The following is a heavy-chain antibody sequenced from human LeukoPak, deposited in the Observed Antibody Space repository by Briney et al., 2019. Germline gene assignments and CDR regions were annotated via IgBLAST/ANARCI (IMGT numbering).Heavy chain of an antibody. CDR1: GGSFSGYY. D-gene: IGHD1-26*01. Sequence: SETLSLTCAVYGGSFSGYYWSWIRQPPGKGLEWIGEINHSGSTNYNPSLKSRVTISVDTSKNQFSLKLSSVTAADTAVYYCARVRPLSGSSQGRFWFDPWGQGTLVTVSS. CDR2: INHSGST. CDR3: ARVRPLSGSSQGRFWFDP. J-gene: IGHJ5*02. V-gene: IGHV4-34*01.